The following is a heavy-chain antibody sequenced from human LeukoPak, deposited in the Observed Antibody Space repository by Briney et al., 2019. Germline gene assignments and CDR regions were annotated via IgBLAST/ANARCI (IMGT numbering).Heavy chain of an antibody. Sequence: GASVKVSCKASGGTFSSYAISWVRQAPGQGLEWMGGIIPIFGTANYAQKLQGRVTITADKSTSTAYMELSSLRSEDTAVYYCARGSGITGTLSWFDPWGQGTLVTVSS. CDR1: GGTFSSYA. CDR3: ARGSGITGTLSWFDP. J-gene: IGHJ5*02. V-gene: IGHV1-69*06. CDR2: IIPIFGTA. D-gene: IGHD1-20*01.